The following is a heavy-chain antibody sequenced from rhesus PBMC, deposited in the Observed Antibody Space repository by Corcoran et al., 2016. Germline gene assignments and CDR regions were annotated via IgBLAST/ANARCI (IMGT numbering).Heavy chain of an antibody. CDR2: IYGSRGTT. V-gene: IGHV4S2*01. J-gene: IGHJ4*01. CDR1: GASIGAYY. Sequence: QVQLQESGPGLVKPSETLPLTCAVSGASIGAYYWSWIRLAPGGGLEWIGRIYGSRGTTDYNPSFNSRVAISIDTSNNQLSLRLKSVTAADTAVYYCAKAGVATDFDYWGQGVLVTVSS. D-gene: IGHD1-44*01. CDR3: AKAGVATDFDY.